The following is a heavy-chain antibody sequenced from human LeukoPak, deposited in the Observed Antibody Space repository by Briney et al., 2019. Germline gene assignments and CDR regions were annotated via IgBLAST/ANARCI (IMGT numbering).Heavy chain of an antibody. CDR2: IYYSGST. CDR3: ARGPTRYYFDY. V-gene: IGHV4-39*07. J-gene: IGHJ4*02. CDR1: GGSITTSSYY. Sequence: SETLSLTCTVSGGSITTSSYYWGWIRQPPGKGLEWIGTIYYSGSTYYNPSLKSRVTISGDTSKNQFSLNLRSVTAADTAVYYCARGPTRYYFDYWGQGTLVTVSS.